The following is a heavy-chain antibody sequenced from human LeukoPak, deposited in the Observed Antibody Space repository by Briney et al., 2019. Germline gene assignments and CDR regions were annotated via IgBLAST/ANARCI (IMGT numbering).Heavy chain of an antibody. J-gene: IGHJ5*02. V-gene: IGHV1-18*01. Sequence: ASVKVSCKASGYTFTSYGITWVRQAPGQGLEWMGWISAYNGNTNYAQKLQGRVTMTTDTSTSTAYMELRSLRSDDTAVYYCAKDPARNWFDPWGQGTLVTVSS. CDR3: AKDPARNWFDP. D-gene: IGHD2-2*01. CDR1: GYTFTSYG. CDR2: ISAYNGNT.